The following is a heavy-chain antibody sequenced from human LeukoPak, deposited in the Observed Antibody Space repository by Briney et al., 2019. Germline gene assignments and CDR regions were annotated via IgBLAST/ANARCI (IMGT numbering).Heavy chain of an antibody. D-gene: IGHD2-21*02. CDR3: ARVKREWRLLFYFDY. J-gene: IGHJ4*02. Sequence: VASVKVSCKASGYTFTGYYMHWVRQAPGQGLEWMGWINPNSGGTNYAQKFQGRVTMTRDTSISTAYMELSRLRSDDTAVYYCARVKREWRLLFYFDYWGQGTLVTVSS. CDR2: INPNSGGT. CDR1: GYTFTGYY. V-gene: IGHV1-2*02.